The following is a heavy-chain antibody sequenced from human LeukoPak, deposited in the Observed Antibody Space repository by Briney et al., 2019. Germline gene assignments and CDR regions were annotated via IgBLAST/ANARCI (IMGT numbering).Heavy chain of an antibody. J-gene: IGHJ4*02. Sequence: GGSLRLSCAASGFTVSSSYMSWVRQAPGRGLEWVSVVYSGGNTYYSDSVKGRFTISRDNSKNTLYLQMKSLRAEDTAVYYCAKDRRNYDILSGYYDYWGQGTLVTVSS. CDR3: AKDRRNYDILSGYYDY. V-gene: IGHV3-66*01. CDR2: VYSGGNT. D-gene: IGHD3-9*01. CDR1: GFTVSSSY.